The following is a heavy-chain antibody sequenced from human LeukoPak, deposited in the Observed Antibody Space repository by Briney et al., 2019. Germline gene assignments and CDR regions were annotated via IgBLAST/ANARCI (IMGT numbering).Heavy chain of an antibody. V-gene: IGHV1-46*01. D-gene: IGHD3-22*01. CDR1: GYTFTSYH. CDR3: AREEQPNYYDSSGYYHNWFDP. Sequence: GASVKVSCKASGYTFTSYHMHWVRQAPGQGLERMGIINPSGGSTSYAQKFQGRVTMTRDTSTSTVYMELSSLRSEDTAVYYCAREEQPNYYDSSGYYHNWFDPWGQGTLVTVSS. J-gene: IGHJ5*02. CDR2: INPSGGST.